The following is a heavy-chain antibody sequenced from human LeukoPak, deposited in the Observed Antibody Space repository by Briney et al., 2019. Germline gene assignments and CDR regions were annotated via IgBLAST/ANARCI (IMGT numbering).Heavy chain of an antibody. CDR1: GFTFSSYS. Sequence: GGSLRLSCAASGFTFSSYSMNWVRQAPGKGLEWVSSISSSSSYIYYADSVKGRFTISRDNAKNSLYLQMNSLRAEDTAVYYCARTSGNRGGYNFDYWGQGTLVTVSS. V-gene: IGHV3-21*01. CDR2: ISSSSSYI. D-gene: IGHD5-24*01. J-gene: IGHJ4*02. CDR3: ARTSGNRGGYNFDY.